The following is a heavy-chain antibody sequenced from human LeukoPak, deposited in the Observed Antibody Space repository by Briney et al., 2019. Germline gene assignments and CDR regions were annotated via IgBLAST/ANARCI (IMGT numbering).Heavy chain of an antibody. D-gene: IGHD3-10*01. J-gene: IGHJ4*02. V-gene: IGHV4-39*01. CDR2: INYSGST. Sequence: PPETLSLTCTVSGGSISSSSHFWSWLRQPPGKGLEWIASINYSGSTYYNPSLKSRVTISVDTSKNQFSLKLSSVTAADTAVFYCVRYVVSGSGIYYFDYWGQGTLVTVSS. CDR3: VRYVVSGSGIYYFDY. CDR1: GGSISSSSHF.